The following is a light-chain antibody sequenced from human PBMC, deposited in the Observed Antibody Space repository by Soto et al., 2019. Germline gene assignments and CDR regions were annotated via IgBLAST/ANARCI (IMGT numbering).Light chain of an antibody. Sequence: IVLTQSPATLSLSPGERATLSCRAGQSVSSYLAWYQQKPGQAPRLLIYQTSNRATGIPARFSGSGSGTDFTLTISSLEPEDFAVYYCQQRSNWPPTFGQGTKLEIK. J-gene: IGKJ2*01. CDR2: QTS. V-gene: IGKV3-11*01. CDR1: QSVSSY. CDR3: QQRSNWPPT.